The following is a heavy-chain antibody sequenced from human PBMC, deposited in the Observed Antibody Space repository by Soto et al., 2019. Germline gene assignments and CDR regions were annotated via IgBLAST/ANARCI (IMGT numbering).Heavy chain of an antibody. CDR3: DRSTVTVTPYYSDY. D-gene: IGHD4-17*01. Sequence: GGSLRLSSAAPGLTFSDHYMDWVRQAPGKGREGVGRIRNKRNSYTTEYAASAKGRLTISREDSKNSLNLQMNSLKTEDKAVYYCDRSTVTVTPYYSDYWGQGTLVTVSS. CDR1: GLTFSDHY. CDR2: IRNKRNSYTT. V-gene: IGHV3-72*01. J-gene: IGHJ4*02.